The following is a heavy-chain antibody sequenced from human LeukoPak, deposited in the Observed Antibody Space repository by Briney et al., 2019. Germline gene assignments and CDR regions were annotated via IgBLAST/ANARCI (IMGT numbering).Heavy chain of an antibody. D-gene: IGHD1-7*01. CDR2: IKQDGSEK. V-gene: IGHV3-7*01. CDR3: ARGRWYNWNYARNYFDY. Sequence: GGSLRLSCAASGFTFSSYWMSWVRQAPGKGLEWVANIKQDGSEKYYVDSVKGRFTISRDNAKNSLYLQMNSLRAEDTAVYYCARGRWYNWNYARNYFDYWGQGTLVTVSS. CDR1: GFTFSSYW. J-gene: IGHJ4*02.